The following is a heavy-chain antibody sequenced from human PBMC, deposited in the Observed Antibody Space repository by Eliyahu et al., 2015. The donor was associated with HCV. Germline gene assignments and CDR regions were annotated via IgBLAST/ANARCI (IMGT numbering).Heavy chain of an antibody. V-gene: IGHV2-5*01. CDR1: GFSLSTSEVG. CDR2: IYWNDDK. CDR3: AHRYPDNTAMLTAFDY. Sequence: QITLKESGPTLVKPTQTLTLTCTFSGFSLSTSEVGVGWIRQPPGKALEWLALIYWNDDKRYSPSLKTRLTITKDTSKNQVVLTLTNVDPVDTATYYCAHRYPDNTAMLTAFDYWGQGTLVTVSS. D-gene: IGHD5-18*01. J-gene: IGHJ4*02.